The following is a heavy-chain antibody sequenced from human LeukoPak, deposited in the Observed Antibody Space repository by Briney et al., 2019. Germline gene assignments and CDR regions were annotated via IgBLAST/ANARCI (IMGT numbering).Heavy chain of an antibody. CDR3: ARDLETAMVTGHAFDI. V-gene: IGHV1-69*13. J-gene: IGHJ3*02. CDR2: IIPIFGTA. D-gene: IGHD5-18*01. CDR1: GYTFISYA. Sequence: ASVKVSCKASGYTFISYAMNWVRQAPGQGLEWMGGIIPIFGTANYAQKFQGRVTITADESTSTAYMELSSLRSEDTAVYYCARDLETAMVTGHAFDIWGQGTMVTVSS.